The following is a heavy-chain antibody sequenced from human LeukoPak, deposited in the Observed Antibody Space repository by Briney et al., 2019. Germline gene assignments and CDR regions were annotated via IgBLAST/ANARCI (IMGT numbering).Heavy chain of an antibody. V-gene: IGHV4-59*08. D-gene: IGHD6-19*01. CDR1: GGSIASYY. J-gene: IGHJ4*02. CDR2: VYYSGTA. Sequence: PSETLSLTCTVSGGSIASYYWSWIRQPPGKGLELIGYVYYSGTANYNPSLESRVTILVDTSKNQFSLNLSSVTAADTAVYYCARTKSGWYYSAYWAQGTLVSVSS. CDR3: ARTKSGWYYSAY.